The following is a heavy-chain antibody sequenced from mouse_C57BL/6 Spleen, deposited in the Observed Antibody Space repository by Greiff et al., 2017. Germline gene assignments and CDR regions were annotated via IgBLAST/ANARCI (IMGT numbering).Heavy chain of an antibody. CDR3: ARGGYRGFNYFDY. Sequence: VQLQQSGPGMVKPSQSLSLTCTVTGYSITSGYDWHWIRHFPGNKLEWMGYISYSGSTNYNPSLKSRISITHDTSKNHFFLKLNSVTTEDTATYYCARGGYRGFNYFDYWGQGTTLTVSS. J-gene: IGHJ2*01. V-gene: IGHV3-1*01. D-gene: IGHD2-12*01. CDR2: ISYSGST. CDR1: GYSITSGYD.